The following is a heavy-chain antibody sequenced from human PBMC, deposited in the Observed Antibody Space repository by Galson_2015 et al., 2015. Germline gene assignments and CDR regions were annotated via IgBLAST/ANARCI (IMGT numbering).Heavy chain of an antibody. V-gene: IGHV3-23*01. CDR2: SGSGGST. J-gene: IGHJ4*02. CDR3: AKERKMVRGSAYYFDY. D-gene: IGHD3-10*01. Sequence: SGSGGSTYYADSVKGRFTISRDNSKNTLYLQMNSLRAEDTAVFYCAKERKMVRGSAYYFDYWGQGTLVTVSS.